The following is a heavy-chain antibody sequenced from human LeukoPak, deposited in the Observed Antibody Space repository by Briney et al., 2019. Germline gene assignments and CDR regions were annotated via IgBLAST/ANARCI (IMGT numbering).Heavy chain of an antibody. V-gene: IGHV3-21*01. D-gene: IGHD3-9*01. CDR3: ARGHYDVLAASYKWTPDY. Sequence: GGSLRLSCAASGFTFNTSNMNWVRQAPGKGLEWVSSITSGGDYIYYADSVKGRFTTSRDNAKNSLSLQLNSLRVEDTAVYYCARGHYDVLAASYKWTPDYWGQGTLVTVSS. CDR2: ITSGGDYI. CDR1: GFTFNTSN. J-gene: IGHJ4*02.